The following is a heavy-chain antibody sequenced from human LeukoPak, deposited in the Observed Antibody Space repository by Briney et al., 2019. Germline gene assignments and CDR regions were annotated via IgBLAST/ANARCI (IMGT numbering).Heavy chain of an antibody. D-gene: IGHD1-20*01. V-gene: IGHV4-39*07. J-gene: IGHJ3*02. Sequence: RASETLSLTCIVSGGSISTSAYYWGWIRQPPGEGLQWIGSIYYSGNTYYNSSLKSRVTISVDTSKNQFSLKLSSVTAADTAVYYCAQSPYNWNGIWGQGTMVTVSS. CDR1: GGSISTSAYY. CDR3: AQSPYNWNGI. CDR2: IYYSGNT.